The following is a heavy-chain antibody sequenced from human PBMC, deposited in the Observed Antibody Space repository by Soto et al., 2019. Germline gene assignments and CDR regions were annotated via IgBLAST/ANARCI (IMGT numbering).Heavy chain of an antibody. D-gene: IGHD5-12*01. V-gene: IGHV4-31*03. CDR1: GGSISSGGHY. CDR2: IYYSGTT. CDR3: ARVSGYSGYGPLDS. J-gene: IGHJ4*02. Sequence: LSLTCTVSGGSISSGGHYWSWIRQHPEKDLECIGYIYYSGTTHYNPPLKSRVTISVDTSKNQFSVKLRSVTAADTAVYYCARVSGYSGYGPLDSWGQGTLVTVSS.